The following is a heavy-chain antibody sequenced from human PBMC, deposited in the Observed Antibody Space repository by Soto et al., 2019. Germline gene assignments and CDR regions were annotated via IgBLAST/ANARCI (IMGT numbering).Heavy chain of an antibody. CDR1: GLTFSSYA. Sequence: LRLSCAASGLTFSSYAMHWVRQAPGKGLEWVAVISYDGSNKYYADSVKGRFTISRDNSKNTLYLQMNSLRAEDTALYYCTRGNGYSSSWYHNWFDPWGQGTLVTVSS. D-gene: IGHD6-13*01. CDR3: TRGNGYSSSWYHNWFDP. J-gene: IGHJ5*02. CDR2: ISYDGSNK. V-gene: IGHV3-30-3*01.